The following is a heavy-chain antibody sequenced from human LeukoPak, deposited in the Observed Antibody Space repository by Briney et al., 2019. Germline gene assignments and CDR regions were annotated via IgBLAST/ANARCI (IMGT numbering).Heavy chain of an antibody. CDR3: ARDTGGNSHYYYYYGMDV. CDR1: GFTVSSNY. Sequence: GGSLRLSCAASGFTVSSNYVSWVRQAPGKGLEWVSVIYSGGSTYYADSVKGRFTISRDNSKNTLYLQMNSLRAEDTAVYYCARDTGGNSHYYYYYGMDVWGQGTTVTVS. J-gene: IGHJ6*02. V-gene: IGHV3-53*01. CDR2: IYSGGST. D-gene: IGHD4-23*01.